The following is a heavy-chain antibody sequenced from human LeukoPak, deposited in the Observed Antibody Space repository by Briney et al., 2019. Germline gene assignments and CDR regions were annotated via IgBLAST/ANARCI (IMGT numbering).Heavy chain of an antibody. V-gene: IGHV5-51*01. J-gene: IGHJ6*03. CDR2: IYPGDSDT. CDR3: ARRARSRMEHYYYMDV. D-gene: IGHD1-1*01. Sequence: GESLKISCKGSGYSFTSYWIGWVRQMPGKGLEWMGIIYPGDSDTRYSPSFQGQVTISADKSISTAYLQWSSLKASDTAMYYCARRARSRMEHYYYMDVWGKGTTVTVSS. CDR1: GYSFTSYW.